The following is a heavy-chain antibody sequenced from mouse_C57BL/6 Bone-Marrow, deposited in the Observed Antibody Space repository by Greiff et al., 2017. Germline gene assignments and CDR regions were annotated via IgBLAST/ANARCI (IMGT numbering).Heavy chain of an antibody. CDR1: GYTFTSYG. CDR2: IYPRSGNT. J-gene: IGHJ4*01. D-gene: IGHD6-2*01. V-gene: IGHV1-81*01. Sequence: QVHLKQSGAELARPGASVKLSCKASGYTFTSYGISWVKQRTGQGLEWIGEIYPRSGNTYYNEKFKGKATLTADKSSSTAYMELRSLTSEDSAVYFCAKSLSYAMDYWGQGTSVTVSS. CDR3: AKSLSYAMDY.